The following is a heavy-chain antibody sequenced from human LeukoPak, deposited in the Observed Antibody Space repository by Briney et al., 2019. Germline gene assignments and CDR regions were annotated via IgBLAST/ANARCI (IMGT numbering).Heavy chain of an antibody. D-gene: IGHD3-3*01. J-gene: IGHJ1*01. Sequence: SQTLSLTCTVSGGSISSGDYYWSWIRQPPGKGLEWIGYIYYSGSTYYNPSLKSRVTISVDTSKNQFSLKLSSVTAADTAVYYCARGPPLLEWSEYFQHWGQGTLVTVSS. CDR3: ARGPPLLEWSEYFQH. V-gene: IGHV4-30-4*08. CDR2: IYYSGST. CDR1: GGSISSGDYY.